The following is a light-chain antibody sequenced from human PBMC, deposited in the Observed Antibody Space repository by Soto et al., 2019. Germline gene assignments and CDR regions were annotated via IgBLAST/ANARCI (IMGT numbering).Light chain of an antibody. CDR1: QSVSSSY. CDR2: GAS. CDR3: QQYGSSPYT. Sequence: EIVLTQSPGTLSLSPGERATLSCRASQSVSSSYLAWYQQKPGQALRLLIYGASSRATGIPDRFSGSGSGTDLTVTISRLETEEFAVDDWQQYGSSPYTFGQGTKLEIK. J-gene: IGKJ2*01. V-gene: IGKV3-20*01.